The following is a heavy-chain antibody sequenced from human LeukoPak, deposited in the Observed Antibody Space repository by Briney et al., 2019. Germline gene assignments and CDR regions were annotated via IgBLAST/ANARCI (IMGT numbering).Heavy chain of an antibody. CDR1: GYSFTTYW. Sequence: GESLKISCKGSGYSFTTYWIGWVRQMPGKGLEWMGIFYPGDSDSRYSPALQGQVTFSADKSISTAYLHWSSLKASDTAMYYCARQDYFDYWGQGTLVTVSS. CDR2: FYPGDSDS. CDR3: ARQDYFDY. J-gene: IGHJ4*02. V-gene: IGHV5-51*01.